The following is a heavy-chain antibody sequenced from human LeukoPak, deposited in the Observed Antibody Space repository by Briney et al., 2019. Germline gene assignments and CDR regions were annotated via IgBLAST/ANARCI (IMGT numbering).Heavy chain of an antibody. Sequence: ASVKVSCKTSGYPFTTWEINWVRQTAGQGLEWMGWVHPNGGNTAYAQKFQGRVTMTRDTSISTAYMELSGLTSDDTAVYFCARGPRNDPWGQGTLVTVSS. V-gene: IGHV1-8*01. J-gene: IGHJ5*02. CDR2: VHPNGGNT. CDR1: GYPFTTWE. D-gene: IGHD1-14*01. CDR3: ARGPRNDP.